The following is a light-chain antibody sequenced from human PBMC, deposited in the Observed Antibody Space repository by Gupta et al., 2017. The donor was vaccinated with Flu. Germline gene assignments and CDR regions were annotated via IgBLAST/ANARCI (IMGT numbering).Light chain of an antibody. CDR1: KLGDKY. CDR2: QDN. Sequence: SSALIPQPPVSVSPTPTASTTCSGEKLGDKYAFWYQQKPGQSPVLVIYQDNKRPSGIPERFSGSNSGNTATLTICGTQAMDEGVYYCQAWARSQVVFGGGTMLTVL. J-gene: IGLJ2*01. CDR3: QAWARSQVV. V-gene: IGLV3-1*01.